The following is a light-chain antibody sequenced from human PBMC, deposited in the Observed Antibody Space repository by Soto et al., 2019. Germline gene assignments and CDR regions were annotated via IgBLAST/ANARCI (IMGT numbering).Light chain of an antibody. CDR1: STDVGGYNF. V-gene: IGLV2-14*01. CDR3: SSYTLRNTLVL. CDR2: EVS. J-gene: IGLJ3*02. Sequence: QAALTQPASFSGSPGQSITISCTGTSTDVGGYNFVSWYQQHPGKAPRLIIYEVSSRPSGVSYRFSGSKSGNTASLTISGLQAEDEADYYCSSYTLRNTLVLFGGGTKLTVL.